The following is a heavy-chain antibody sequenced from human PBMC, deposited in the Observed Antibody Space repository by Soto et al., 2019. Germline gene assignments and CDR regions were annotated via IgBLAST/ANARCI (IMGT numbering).Heavy chain of an antibody. CDR3: AREIMAADDFDY. V-gene: IGHV4-30-4*01. D-gene: IGHD6-13*01. J-gene: IGHJ4*02. Sequence: QIQLHESGPGLVKPSQTLSLTCTVSGGSIRSGDYYWSWIRQTPERGLEWCGYVHYSGNTFYNPSLKSRATISLDTSRNQFSLNLSSVTAADSAVYYCAREIMAADDFDYWGQGALVTVSS. CDR1: GGSIRSGDYY. CDR2: VHYSGNT.